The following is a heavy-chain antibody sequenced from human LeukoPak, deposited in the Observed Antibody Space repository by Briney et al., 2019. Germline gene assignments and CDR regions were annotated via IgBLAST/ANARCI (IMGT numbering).Heavy chain of an antibody. V-gene: IGHV4-34*01. D-gene: IGHD5-24*01. CDR2: INHSGST. CDR1: GGSFSGYY. CDR3: AREGPRGWLKLTAARGFDY. Sequence: SETLSLTCAVYGGSFSGYYWSWIRQPPGKGLEWIGEINHSGSTNYNPSLKSRVTISVDTSKNQFSLKLSSVTAADTAVYYCAREGPRGWLKLTAARGFDYWGQGTLVTVSS. J-gene: IGHJ4*02.